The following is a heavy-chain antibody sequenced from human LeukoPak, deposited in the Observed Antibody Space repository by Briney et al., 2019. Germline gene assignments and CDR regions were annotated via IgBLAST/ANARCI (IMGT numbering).Heavy chain of an antibody. CDR3: ARTPPNWGADY. Sequence: GASVKVSCKVSGYTLTELSMHWVRQATGQGLEWMGWMKSNNGHTGYAQKFQGRVTMTRDTSISTAYMELSSLTFEDTAVYYCARTPPNWGADYWGQGTLVTVSS. D-gene: IGHD7-27*01. J-gene: IGHJ4*02. CDR1: GYTLTELS. V-gene: IGHV1-8*01. CDR2: MKSNNGHT.